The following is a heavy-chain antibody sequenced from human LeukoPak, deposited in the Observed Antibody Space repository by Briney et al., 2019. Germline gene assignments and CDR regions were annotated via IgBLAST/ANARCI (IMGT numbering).Heavy chain of an antibody. CDR3: VRSSTDAD. Sequence: GGSLRLSWAASGFTFGDYGMSWVRQAPGKGLEWVSGINRKGDRTNYADSVKGRFTISRDNAKNSLYLQMNSLRAEDTALYYCVRSSTDADWGQGTLVTVSS. D-gene: IGHD4-17*01. CDR1: GFTFGDYG. CDR2: INRKGDRT. J-gene: IGHJ4*01. V-gene: IGHV3-20*04.